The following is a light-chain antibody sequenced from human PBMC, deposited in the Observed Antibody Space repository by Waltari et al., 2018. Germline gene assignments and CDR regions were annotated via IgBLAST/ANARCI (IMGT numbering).Light chain of an antibody. V-gene: IGLV1-44*01. CDR1: YSNIGRNT. CDR3: AAWEDGVNIHYV. J-gene: IGLJ1*01. Sequence: SVLTQPPSASGTPGQRLTISCSGTYSNIGRNTVNWYQVLPGKAPKLLLYRNDQRTCGVPERFSGSKSGSSATLTSSGPQSEDEADDFCAAWEDGVNIHYVFGSGTKVTVL. CDR2: RND.